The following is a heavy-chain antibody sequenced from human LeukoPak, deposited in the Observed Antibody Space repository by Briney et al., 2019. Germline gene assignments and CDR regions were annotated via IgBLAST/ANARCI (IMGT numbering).Heavy chain of an antibody. CDR3: ARDRYSSSYPAAPYYYYGMDV. Sequence: SETLSLTCAVYGGSFSGYYWSWIRQPPGKGLEWIGEINHSGSTNYNPSLKSRVTISVDTSKNQFSLKLSSVTAADTAVYYCARDRYSSSYPAAPYYYYGMDVWGQGTTVTVSS. CDR2: INHSGST. D-gene: IGHD6-13*01. CDR1: GGSFSGYY. V-gene: IGHV4-34*01. J-gene: IGHJ6*02.